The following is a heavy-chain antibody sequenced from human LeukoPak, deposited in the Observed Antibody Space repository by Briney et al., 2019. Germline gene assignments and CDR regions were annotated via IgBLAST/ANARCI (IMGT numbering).Heavy chain of an antibody. CDR1: GGSIGGHY. V-gene: IGHV4-59*11. CDR2: IYYSGST. CDR3: ARTDTAMAASDWFDP. Sequence: SDTLSLTCTVSGGSIGGHYWTWIRQPPGKGLEWIGYIYYSGSTNYNPSLKSRVTISVDTSKNQFSLKLSSVTAADTAVYYCARTDTAMAASDWFDPWGQGTLVTVSS. D-gene: IGHD5-18*01. J-gene: IGHJ5*02.